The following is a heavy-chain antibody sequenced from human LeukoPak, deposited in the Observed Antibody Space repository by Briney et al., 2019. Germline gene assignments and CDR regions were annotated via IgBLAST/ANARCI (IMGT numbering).Heavy chain of an antibody. J-gene: IGHJ4*02. CDR2: INTATGNP. CDR3: ARDSISGSYVHFDN. Sequence: GASVKVSCKASGYAFNRYAMNWVRQAPGQGLEWMGWINTATGNPTYAQDFTGRFVFSLDPSVSTAYLQISSLKAEDTAVYYCARDSISGSYVHFDNWGQGTLVTVSP. CDR1: GYAFNRYA. V-gene: IGHV7-4-1*02. D-gene: IGHD1-26*01.